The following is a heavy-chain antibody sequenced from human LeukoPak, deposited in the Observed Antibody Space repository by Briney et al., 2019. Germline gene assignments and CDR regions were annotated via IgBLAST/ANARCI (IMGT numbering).Heavy chain of an antibody. Sequence: GGSLRLSCAASGFTFSSYAMSWVRQPPGKGLEWVSAISGGGGSTYYADSVKGRFTISRDNSKDTLYLQMNSLRAEDTAVYYCAKTARYSGYDFWNALDYWGQGTLVTVSS. CDR1: GFTFSSYA. J-gene: IGHJ4*02. CDR2: ISGGGGST. D-gene: IGHD5-12*01. CDR3: AKTARYSGYDFWNALDY. V-gene: IGHV3-23*01.